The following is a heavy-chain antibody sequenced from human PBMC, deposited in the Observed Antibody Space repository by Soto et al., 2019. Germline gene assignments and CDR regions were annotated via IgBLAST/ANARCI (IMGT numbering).Heavy chain of an antibody. J-gene: IGHJ4*02. CDR1: GLTFSSYT. CDR3: VKSRGGSNFDFFD. V-gene: IGHV3-64D*06. D-gene: IGHD4-4*01. CDR2: IRGNGDSP. Sequence: GGSLRLSCSASGLTFSSYTMHWVRQAPGKGLDYVSGIRGNGDSPFYADSVKGRFTISRDNSKNALYLLMSSLSADDTAVYYCVKSRGGSNFDFFDWGQGALVTVSS.